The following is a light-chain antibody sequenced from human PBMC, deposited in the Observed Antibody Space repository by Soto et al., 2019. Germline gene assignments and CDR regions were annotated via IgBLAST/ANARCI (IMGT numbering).Light chain of an antibody. CDR3: QQYNSYAPT. J-gene: IGKJ1*01. CDR2: DAS. Sequence: IQMTQSPSTLSASVGDRVTITCRASQSISSWLAWYQQKPGKAPKLLIYDASTLESGFPSRFSGSGSGTEFTLTISSLQPDDFATYYCQQYNSYAPTFGQGTKVDI. CDR1: QSISSW. V-gene: IGKV1-5*01.